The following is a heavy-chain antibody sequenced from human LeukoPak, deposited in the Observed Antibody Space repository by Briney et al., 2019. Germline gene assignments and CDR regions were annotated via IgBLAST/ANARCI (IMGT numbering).Heavy chain of an antibody. V-gene: IGHV3-33*06. D-gene: IGHD3-22*01. J-gene: IGHJ4*02. CDR1: GFTFSSYG. Sequence: GRSLRLSCAASGFTFSSYGMHWVRQAPGKGLEWVAVIWYDGSNKYYADSVKGRFTISRDNSKNTLYLQMNSLRAEDTAVYYCAKDRPYYYDSSGYYYSACLDYWGQGTLVTVSS. CDR2: IWYDGSNK. CDR3: AKDRPYYYDSSGYYYSACLDY.